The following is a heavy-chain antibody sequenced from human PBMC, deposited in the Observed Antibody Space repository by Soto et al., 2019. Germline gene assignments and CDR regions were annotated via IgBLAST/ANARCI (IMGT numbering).Heavy chain of an antibody. V-gene: IGHV3-74*01. Sequence: EVQLVESGGGLIQPGGSLRLSCAASGFTFSSYWMHWVRQATGKGLVWVSHIKSDGSSTSYADSVKGRFTSSRDNAKNTLYLQMSSLRAEDTAVYYCTRGQWELLPGCYWGQGALVTVSS. CDR2: IKSDGSST. CDR3: TRGQWELLPGCY. CDR1: GFTFSSYW. J-gene: IGHJ4*02. D-gene: IGHD1-26*01.